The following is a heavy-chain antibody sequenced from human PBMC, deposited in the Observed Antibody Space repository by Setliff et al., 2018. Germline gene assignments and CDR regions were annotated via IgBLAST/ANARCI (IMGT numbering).Heavy chain of an antibody. D-gene: IGHD3-22*01. Sequence: GGSLRLSCAASGFTFSNHGMHWVRQAPGKGLEWVAFIRHDGNNKYYKDSVRGRFTISRDSSKNTVYLQMNNLRPEDTAVYYCAKELIEVMMTGLEFWGQGTMVTVSS. J-gene: IGHJ4*02. CDR1: GFTFSNHG. CDR2: IRHDGNNK. V-gene: IGHV3-30*02. CDR3: AKELIEVMMTGLEF.